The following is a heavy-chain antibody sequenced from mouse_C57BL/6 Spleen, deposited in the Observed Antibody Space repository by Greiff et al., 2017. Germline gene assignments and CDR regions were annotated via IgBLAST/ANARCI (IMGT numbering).Heavy chain of an antibody. CDR1: GYAFSSSW. D-gene: IGHD2-3*01. CDR3: ARSYDGYYPHYAMDY. V-gene: IGHV1-82*01. J-gene: IGHJ4*01. CDR2: IYPGDGDT. Sequence: VQGVESGPELVKPGASVKISCKASGYAFSSSWMNWVKQRPGKGLEWIGRIYPGDGDTNYNGKFKGKATLTADKSSSTAYMQLSSLTSEDSAVYFCARSYDGYYPHYAMDYWGQGTSVTVSS.